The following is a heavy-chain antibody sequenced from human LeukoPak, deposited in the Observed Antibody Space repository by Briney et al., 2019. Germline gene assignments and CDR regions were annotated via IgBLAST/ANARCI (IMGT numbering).Heavy chain of an antibody. CDR1: GGSFSGYY. CDR3: ARAALYDSSGYGFDP. CDR2: IYTSGST. V-gene: IGHV4-59*10. D-gene: IGHD3-22*01. J-gene: IGHJ5*02. Sequence: SETLSLTCAVYGGSFSGYYWSWIRQPAGKGLEWIGRIYTSGSTNYNPSLKSRVTMSVDTSKNRFSLKLSSVTAADTAVYYCARAALYDSSGYGFDPWGQGTLVTVSS.